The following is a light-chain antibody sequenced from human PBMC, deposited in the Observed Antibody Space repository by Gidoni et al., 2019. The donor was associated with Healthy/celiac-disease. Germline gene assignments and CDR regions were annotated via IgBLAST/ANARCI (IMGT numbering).Light chain of an antibody. CDR1: QSVSSY. V-gene: IGKV3-11*01. J-gene: IGKJ1*01. CDR2: DAS. CDR3: QQRSNFWT. Sequence: IVLPQSPATLSLSPGESATLSCRASQSVSSYLAWYQQKPGQAPRLLIYDASNRATGIPARFSGSGSGTDFTLTISSLEPEDFAVYYCQQRSNFWTFGQXTKVEIK.